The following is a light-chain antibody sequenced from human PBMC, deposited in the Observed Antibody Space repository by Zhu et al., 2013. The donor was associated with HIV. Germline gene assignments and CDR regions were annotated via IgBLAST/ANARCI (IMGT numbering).Light chain of an antibody. V-gene: IGKV1-5*03. CDR3: QEYNSYWT. Sequence: DIQMTQSPSSLSASVGDRVTITCRASQSISSYLNWYQXNPGKAPKLLIYKASSLQSGVPSRFSGSGSGTEFTLTISSLQPDDFATYYCQEYNSYWTFGQGTKVEIK. J-gene: IGKJ1*01. CDR2: KAS. CDR1: QSISSY.